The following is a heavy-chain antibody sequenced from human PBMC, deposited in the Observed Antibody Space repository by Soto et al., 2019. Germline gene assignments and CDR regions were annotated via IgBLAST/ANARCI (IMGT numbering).Heavy chain of an antibody. CDR3: ARVNLIWFVEDY. V-gene: IGHV4-30-2*01. J-gene: IGHJ4*02. Sequence: SQTLSLTCAVSGGSTNSNSYSCSSLWHPQGKGLEWIGYIYDSGGTYYNPSLKSRVTLSVDSSKNQFSLKLSSVTAADTAVYYCARVNLIWFVEDYWGQGALVTVSS. CDR2: IYDSGGT. CDR1: GGSTNSNSYS. D-gene: IGHD3-10*01.